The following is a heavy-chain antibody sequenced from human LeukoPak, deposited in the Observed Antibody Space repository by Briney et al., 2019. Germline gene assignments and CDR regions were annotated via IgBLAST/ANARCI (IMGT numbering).Heavy chain of an antibody. D-gene: IGHD3-9*01. Sequence: GGTLRLSCAASGFTFSSYSMNWVRQAPGPGLEWGSSINSSSSYIYYADSVKGRFTISRDNAKNSLYLQMNSLRAEDTAVYYCARETQIDTDAFDIWGQGTMVTVSS. V-gene: IGHV3-21*01. J-gene: IGHJ3*02. CDR1: GFTFSSYS. CDR3: ARETQIDTDAFDI. CDR2: INSSSSYI.